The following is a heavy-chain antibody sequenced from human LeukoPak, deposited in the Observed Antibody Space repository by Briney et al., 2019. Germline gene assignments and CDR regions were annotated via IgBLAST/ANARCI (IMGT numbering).Heavy chain of an antibody. CDR1: GGSINTYY. CDR3: ARRTGASPVDY. V-gene: IGHV4-59*08. D-gene: IGHD1-1*01. J-gene: IGHJ4*02. CDR2: IYYSGST. Sequence: SETLSLTCTVSGGSINTYYWSWIRQPPGKGLEWIGYIYYSGSTNYNPSLKSRVTISVDTSKNQFSLKLSSVTAADTAVYYCARRTGASPVDYWGQGTLVTVSS.